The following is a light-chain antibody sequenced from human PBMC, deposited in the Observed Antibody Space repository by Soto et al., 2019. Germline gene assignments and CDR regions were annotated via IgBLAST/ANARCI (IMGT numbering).Light chain of an antibody. CDR1: HSVSSSY. CDR3: HHYGSSPPYT. J-gene: IGKJ2*01. Sequence: EIVLTQSPGTLSFSPGVRATLSCRASHSVSSSYLAWYQQKPGQAPSRLIYGASSRATGIPDRFSGSWSGTDFTLIISRLEPDDFAVYYCHHYGSSPPYTFGQGTKLEIK. CDR2: GAS. V-gene: IGKV3-20*01.